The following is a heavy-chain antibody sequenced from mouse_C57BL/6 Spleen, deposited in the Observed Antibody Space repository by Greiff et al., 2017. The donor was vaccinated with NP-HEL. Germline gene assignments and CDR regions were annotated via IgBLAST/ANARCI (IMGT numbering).Heavy chain of an antibody. V-gene: IGHV1-74*01. J-gene: IGHJ1*03. CDR1: GYTFTSYW. CDR2: IHPSDSAT. Sequence: VQLQQPGAELVKPGASVKVSCKASGYTFTSYWMHWVKQRPGQGLEWLGRIHPSDSATNYNQKFKGKATLTVDKSSSIAYMQLSSLTSEDSAVYYCAIGPRYFEVWGTGTTVTVSS. CDR3: AIGPRYFEV.